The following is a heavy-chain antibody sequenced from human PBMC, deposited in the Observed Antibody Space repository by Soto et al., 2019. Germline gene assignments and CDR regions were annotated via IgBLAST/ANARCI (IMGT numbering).Heavy chain of an antibody. CDR1: GFSFNNFE. V-gene: IGHV3-48*03. J-gene: IGHJ4*02. D-gene: IGHD2-8*01. Sequence: GGSLRLSCAASGFSFNNFEMAWVRQAPGEGLEWVSYITTSRSSTYYADSVKGRFTISRDNAKNSLFLQMSSLRAEDTAVYYCARVMYATWSPFDYWGQGTQVTVSS. CDR3: ARVMYATWSPFDY. CDR2: ITTSRSST.